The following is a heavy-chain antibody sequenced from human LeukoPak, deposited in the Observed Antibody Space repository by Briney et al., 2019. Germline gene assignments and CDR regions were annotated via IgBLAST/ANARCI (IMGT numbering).Heavy chain of an antibody. CDR1: GYTFTGYY. Sequence: ASVKVSCKASGYTFTGYYMHWVRQAPGQGLEWMGWMNPNSGNTGYAQKFQGRVTITRNTSISTAYMELSSLRSEDTAVYYCARGALVGATTGEYYYMDVWGKGTTVTVSS. V-gene: IGHV1-8*03. CDR3: ARGALVGATTGEYYYMDV. D-gene: IGHD1-26*01. J-gene: IGHJ6*03. CDR2: MNPNSGNT.